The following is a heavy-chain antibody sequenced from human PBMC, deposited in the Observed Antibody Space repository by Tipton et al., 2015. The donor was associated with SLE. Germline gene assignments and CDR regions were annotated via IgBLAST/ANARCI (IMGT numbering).Heavy chain of an antibody. V-gene: IGHV3-7*01. CDR3: VSGGDPGGFFYYGMDV. CDR1: GFTFGDYA. J-gene: IGHJ6*02. Sequence: QLVQSGGGLVRPGRSLRLSCTASGFTFGDYAMGWFRQAPGKELEWVGNINPDGSGTHYVDSVKGRFTISRDNAINSLHLQMDSLTVDDTADYYCVSGGDPGGFFYYGMDVWGPGTTVSVSS. D-gene: IGHD2-21*01. CDR2: INPDGSGT.